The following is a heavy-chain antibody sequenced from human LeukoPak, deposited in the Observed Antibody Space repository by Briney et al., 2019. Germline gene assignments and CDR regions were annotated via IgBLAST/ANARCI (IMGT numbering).Heavy chain of an antibody. CDR3: ARQVSWSTSGGNWFDP. D-gene: IGHD3-3*01. V-gene: IGHV4-38-2*01. J-gene: IGHJ5*02. Sequence: KPSETLSLTCAVSGFSISSGYYWGWIRPPPGKGLEWIASIYHSGDTYYNPSFKSRGTISVDTSINQFSLKLSSVTAADTAVYYCARQVSWSTSGGNWFDPWGQGTLVTVSS. CDR2: IYHSGDT. CDR1: GFSISSGYY.